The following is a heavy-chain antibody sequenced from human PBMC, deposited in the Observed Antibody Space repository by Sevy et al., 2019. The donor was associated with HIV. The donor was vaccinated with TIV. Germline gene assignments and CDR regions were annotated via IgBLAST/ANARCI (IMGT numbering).Heavy chain of an antibody. CDR3: AKDDDTIFGVVTYFDY. J-gene: IGHJ4*02. D-gene: IGHD3-3*01. Sequence: GGSLRLSCAASGFTFSSYAMRWVRQAPGKGLEWVSAISGSGGSTYYADSVKGRFTISRDNSKHKLYLQMNSLRAEDTAVYYCAKDDDTIFGVVTYFDYWGQGTLVTVSS. CDR1: GFTFSSYA. V-gene: IGHV3-23*01. CDR2: ISGSGGST.